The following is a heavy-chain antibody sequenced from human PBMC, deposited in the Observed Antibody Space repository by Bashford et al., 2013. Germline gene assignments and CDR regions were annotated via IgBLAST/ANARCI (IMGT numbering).Heavy chain of an antibody. CDR2: IHYSGSA. Sequence: SETLSLTCAVSGGSISGSSYNWAWIRQSPGKGLEWIGYIHYSGSAHYNPSLKSRVTISVDTSNNQFSLNLNSVTAADTAVYYCATNYYDSSGFYQADAFDIWGQGTVVTVSS. J-gene: IGHJ3*02. CDR3: ATNYYDSSGFYQADAFDI. D-gene: IGHD3-22*01. CDR1: GGSISGSSYN. V-gene: IGHV4-39*01.